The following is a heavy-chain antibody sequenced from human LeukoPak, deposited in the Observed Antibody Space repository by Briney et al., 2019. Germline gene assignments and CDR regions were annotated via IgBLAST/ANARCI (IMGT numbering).Heavy chain of an antibody. D-gene: IGHD3-10*01. CDR1: GYTFTDYY. J-gene: IGHJ6*04. CDR2: INPNSGDT. CDR3: ARDGVYYGSGSHTADV. V-gene: IGHV1-18*04. Sequence: ASVKVSCKASGYTFTDYYLIWVRQAPGQGLEWLGRINPNSGDTNYAQKLQGRVTMTTDTSTSTAYMELRSLRSDDTAVYYCARDGVYYGSGSHTADVWGKGTTVTVSS.